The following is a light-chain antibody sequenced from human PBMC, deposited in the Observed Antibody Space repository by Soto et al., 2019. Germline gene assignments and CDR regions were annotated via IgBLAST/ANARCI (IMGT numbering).Light chain of an antibody. CDR1: SSDVGGYNY. J-gene: IGLJ1*01. V-gene: IGLV2-14*01. CDR2: DVS. Sequence: SALTQPASVSGSPGQSITISCTGTSSDVGGYNYVSWYQQHPGIAPKLMIYDVSSRPSGVSNRFSGAKSGNTASLTISGLQTEDEADYYCSSYTSSSTPYVFGTGTKVTVL. CDR3: SSYTSSSTPYV.